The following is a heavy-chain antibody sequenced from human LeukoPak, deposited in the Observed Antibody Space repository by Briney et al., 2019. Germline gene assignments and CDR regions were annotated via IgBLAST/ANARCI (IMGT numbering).Heavy chain of an antibody. V-gene: IGHV3-23*01. CDR1: GFTFSSFA. CDR2: ISGSGESV. D-gene: IGHD6-19*01. Sequence: GGSLRLSCAVSGFTFSSFAMNWVRQAPGKGLEWVSAISGSGESVFYADSVKGRFTISRDNSKNTLYLQMNSLRAEDTAVYYCAREHTSGWYDYWGQGTLVTVSS. J-gene: IGHJ4*02. CDR3: AREHTSGWYDY.